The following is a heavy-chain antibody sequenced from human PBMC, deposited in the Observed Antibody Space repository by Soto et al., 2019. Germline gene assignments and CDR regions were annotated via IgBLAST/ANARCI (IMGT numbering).Heavy chain of an antibody. V-gene: IGHV3-23*01. Sequence: PGGSLRLSCAASGFTFSNYAMTWVRQAPGKGLEWVAAISGSGSNTYYADSAKGRFTISRDNSKNTVYLHMSSLGAEDTAVYFCAKPNLYCSSTSCYDYWGQGTLVTVSS. D-gene: IGHD2-2*01. CDR1: GFTFSNYA. J-gene: IGHJ4*02. CDR3: AKPNLYCSSTSCYDY. CDR2: ISGSGSNT.